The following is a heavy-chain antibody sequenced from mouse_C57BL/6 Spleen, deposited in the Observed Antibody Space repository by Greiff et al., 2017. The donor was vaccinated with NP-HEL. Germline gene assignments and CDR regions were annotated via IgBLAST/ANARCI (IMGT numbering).Heavy chain of an antibody. Sequence: EVKLVESGGGLVKPGGSLKLSCAASGFTFSDYGMHWVRQAPEKGLEWVAYISSGSSTIYYADKVKGRFTISRDNAKTTLFLQMTSLRSEDTAMCYCARPCDCYGSSYGFAYWGQGAMVTFST. D-gene: IGHD1-1*01. J-gene: IGHJ3*01. V-gene: IGHV5-17*01. CDR2: ISSGSSTI. CDR1: GFTFSDYG. CDR3: ARPCDCYGSSYGFAY.